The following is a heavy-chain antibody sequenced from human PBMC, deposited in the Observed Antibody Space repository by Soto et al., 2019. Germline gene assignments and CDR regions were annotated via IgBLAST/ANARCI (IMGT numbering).Heavy chain of an antibody. CDR1: GFTFSNYA. CDR3: AKDRWTTMTTHYYTMDV. J-gene: IGHJ6*02. D-gene: IGHD4-17*01. V-gene: IGHV3-23*01. CDR2: ISGRGGST. Sequence: GGSLRLSCAASGFTFSNYAMSWVRQAPGKGLEWVSAISGRGGSTYYEDSVKGRFTISRDNSKNALYLQMHSLRADDTAVYYCAKDRWTTMTTHYYTMDVWGQGTTVTVSS.